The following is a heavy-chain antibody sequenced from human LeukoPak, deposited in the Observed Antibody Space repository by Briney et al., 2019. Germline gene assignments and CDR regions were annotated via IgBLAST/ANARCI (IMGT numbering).Heavy chain of an antibody. V-gene: IGHV4-61*08. CDR1: GGSITSAGYY. D-gene: IGHD2-15*01. CDR3: ARGKRWNYLDY. J-gene: IGHJ4*02. Sequence: PSQTLSLTCTVSGGSITSAGYYWNWIRQPPGKGLEWIGYIYYSGSTDYNPSLKSRVTISVDTSKNQFSLKLSSVTAADTAVYYCARGKRWNYLDYWGQGTLVTVSS. CDR2: IYYSGST.